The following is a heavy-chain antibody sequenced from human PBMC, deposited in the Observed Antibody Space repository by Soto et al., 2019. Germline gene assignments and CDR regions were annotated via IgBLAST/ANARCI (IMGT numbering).Heavy chain of an antibody. Sequence: GGSLRLSCAASGFTFSAYAMSWVRQAPGKGLEWVSAISGTSPSTYYADSVQGRFTISRDSSRKTLFLQMNTLRAEDTAVYFWAKVLGSAWSFDYGGKGTLVTVPS. CDR3: AKVLGSAWSFDY. D-gene: IGHD2-15*01. V-gene: IGHV3-23*01. J-gene: IGHJ4*02. CDR2: ISGTSPST. CDR1: GFTFSAYA.